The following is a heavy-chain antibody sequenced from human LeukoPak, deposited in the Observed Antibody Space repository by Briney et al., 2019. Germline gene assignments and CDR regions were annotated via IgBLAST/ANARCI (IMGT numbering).Heavy chain of an antibody. J-gene: IGHJ2*01. D-gene: IGHD3-10*01. CDR1: GGSFSGYY. CDR2: INHSGST. Sequence: SETLSITCAVYGGSFSGYYWSWIRQPPGKGLEWLGEINHSGSTNYNPSLKSRVTISVDTSKNQFSLKLSSVTAADTAVYFCARVYYGRTYDYWYFDLWGRGTLVTVSS. CDR3: ARVYYGRTYDYWYFDL. V-gene: IGHV4-34*01.